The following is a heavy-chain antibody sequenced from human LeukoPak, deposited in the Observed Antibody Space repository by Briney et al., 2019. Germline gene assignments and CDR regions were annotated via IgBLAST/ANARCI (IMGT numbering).Heavy chain of an antibody. D-gene: IGHD3-22*01. J-gene: IGHJ4*02. Sequence: PGGSLRLSCAASGFTFSNYAMSWVRQVPGKGLEWVSDISGVGGGSTYYADSVKGRFTISRDNSKNTLYLQMNSLRAEDTAVYYCATRNHYDRSGYDMYYFDYWGQGTLVTVSS. CDR2: ISGVGGGST. CDR3: ATRNHYDRSGYDMYYFDY. CDR1: GFTFSNYA. V-gene: IGHV3-23*01.